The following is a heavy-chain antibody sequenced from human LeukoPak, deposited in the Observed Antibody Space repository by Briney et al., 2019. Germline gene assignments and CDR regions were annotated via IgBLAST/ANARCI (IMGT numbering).Heavy chain of an antibody. V-gene: IGHV4-4*09. Sequence: PSETLSLTCTVSGGSISSYYWSWIRQPPGKGLEWIGYIYTSGSTNYNPSLKSRVTISVDTSKNQFSLKLSSVTAADTAVYYSARHGPYSSSPSYFDYWGQGTLVTVSS. J-gene: IGHJ4*02. CDR1: GGSISSYY. D-gene: IGHD6-6*01. CDR3: ARHGPYSSSPSYFDY. CDR2: IYTSGST.